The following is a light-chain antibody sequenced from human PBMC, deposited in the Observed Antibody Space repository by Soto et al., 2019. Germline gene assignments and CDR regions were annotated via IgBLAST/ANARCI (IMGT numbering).Light chain of an antibody. CDR2: GAS. J-gene: IGKJ1*01. CDR3: QHYNNWPPWT. CDR1: QSVSSSY. V-gene: IGKV3-20*01. Sequence: EIVLTQSPGTLSLSPGERATLSCRASQSVSSSYLAWYQQKPGQAPRLLIYGASSRATGIPDRFSGSGSGTEFTLTISGVQSEDFAVYFCQHYNNWPPWTFGQGTKVDIK.